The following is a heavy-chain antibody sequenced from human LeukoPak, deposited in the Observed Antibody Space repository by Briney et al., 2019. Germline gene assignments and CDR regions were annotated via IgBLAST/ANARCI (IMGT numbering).Heavy chain of an antibody. CDR3: ARDLGITGSKSFDY. CDR2: INPNSGGT. Sequence: ASVKVSCKASGYTFTGYYMHRVRQAPGQGLEWMGRINPNSGGTNYAQKFQGRVTMTRDTSISTAYMELSRLRSDDTAVYYCARDLGITGSKSFDYWGQGTLVTVSS. CDR1: GYTFTGYY. D-gene: IGHD1/OR15-1a*01. V-gene: IGHV1-2*06. J-gene: IGHJ4*02.